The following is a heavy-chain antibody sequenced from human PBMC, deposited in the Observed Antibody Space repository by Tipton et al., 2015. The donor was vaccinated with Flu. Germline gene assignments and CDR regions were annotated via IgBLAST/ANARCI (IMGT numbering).Heavy chain of an antibody. Sequence: SLRLSCVASGLTFSEAWMSWVRQAPGKGLEWVGRIKSKTDSRTRDFAAPVKGRFSISRDDSKNTLYLQMNSLKIEDTAVYYCTAGVGATDHDYWGQGTLVTVSS. J-gene: IGHJ4*02. D-gene: IGHD1-26*01. CDR2: IKSKTDSRTR. V-gene: IGHV3-15*01. CDR1: GLTFSEAW. CDR3: TAGVGATDHDY.